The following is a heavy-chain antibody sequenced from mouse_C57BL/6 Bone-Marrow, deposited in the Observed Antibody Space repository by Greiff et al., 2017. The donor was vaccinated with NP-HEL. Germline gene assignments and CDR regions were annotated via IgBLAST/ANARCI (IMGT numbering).Heavy chain of an antibody. CDR3: ARWSSPYYFDY. CDR2: IHPNSGST. Sequence: QVQLQQPGAELVKPGASVQLSCKASGYTFTSYWMHWVKQRPGQGLEWIGMIHPNSGSTNYNEKFKSKATLTVDKSSSTAYMQLSSLTSEDSAVYYCARWSSPYYFDYWGQGTTLTVSS. CDR1: GYTFTSYW. V-gene: IGHV1-64*01. D-gene: IGHD1-1*01. J-gene: IGHJ2*01.